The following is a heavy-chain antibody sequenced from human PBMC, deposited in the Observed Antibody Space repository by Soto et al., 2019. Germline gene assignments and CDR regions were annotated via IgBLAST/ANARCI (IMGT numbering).Heavy chain of an antibody. J-gene: IGHJ3*02. CDR3: ARGRQVEMATILI. D-gene: IGHD5-12*01. V-gene: IGHV4-39*01. Sequence: SETLSLTCTVSGGSISSSSYYWGWIRQPPGKGLEWIGSIYYSGSTYYNPSLKSRVTISVDTSKNQFSLKLSFVTAADTAVYYCARGRQVEMATILIWGQGTMVTVS. CDR1: GGSISSSSYY. CDR2: IYYSGST.